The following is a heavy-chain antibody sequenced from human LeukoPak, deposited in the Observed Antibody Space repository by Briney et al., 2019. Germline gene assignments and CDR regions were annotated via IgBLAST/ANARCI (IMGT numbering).Heavy chain of an antibody. Sequence: GGSLRLSCAASAFTISGYWMNWVRQAPGKGLEWVASMTEDGNNEFYVDSVKGRFTISGDNAKNSLYLQMNSLRAEDTAVYYCARGPAGYNWGQGTLVTVSS. CDR1: AFTISGYW. J-gene: IGHJ4*02. D-gene: IGHD1-1*01. V-gene: IGHV3-7*03. CDR2: MTEDGNNE. CDR3: ARGPAGYN.